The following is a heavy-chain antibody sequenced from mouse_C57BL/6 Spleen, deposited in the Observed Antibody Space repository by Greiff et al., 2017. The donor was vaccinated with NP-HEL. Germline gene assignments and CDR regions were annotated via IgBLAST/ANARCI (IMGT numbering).Heavy chain of an antibody. CDR3: TTYYGNYEGFAY. V-gene: IGHV14-4*01. D-gene: IGHD2-1*01. CDR1: GFNIKDDY. J-gene: IGHJ3*01. CDR2: IDPENGDT. Sequence: VQLKESGAELVRPGASVKLSCTASGFNIKDDYMHWVKQRPEQGLEWIGWIDPENGDTEYASKFQGKATITADTSSNTAYLQLSSLTSEDTAVYYCTTYYGNYEGFAYWGQGTLVTVSA.